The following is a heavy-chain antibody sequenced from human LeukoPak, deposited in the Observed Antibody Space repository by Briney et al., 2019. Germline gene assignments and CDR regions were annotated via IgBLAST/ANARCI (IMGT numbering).Heavy chain of an antibody. V-gene: IGHV3-30-3*01. CDR1: GFTFSSYA. D-gene: IGHD2-2*01. Sequence: PGRSLRLSCAASGFTFSSYAMHWVRQAPGKGLEWVAVISYDGSNKYYADSVKGRFTISRDNSKNTLYLRMNSLRAEDTAVYYCARDQSTYYYYYGMDVWGQGTTVTVSS. CDR3: ARDQSTYYYYYGMDV. J-gene: IGHJ6*02. CDR2: ISYDGSNK.